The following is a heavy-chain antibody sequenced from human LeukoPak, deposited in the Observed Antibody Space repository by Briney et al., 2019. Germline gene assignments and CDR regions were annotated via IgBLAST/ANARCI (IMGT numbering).Heavy chain of an antibody. J-gene: IGHJ4*02. CDR3: ARDLSIYVWGSYRSSD. Sequence: PSLTLSLTCTVSGGSISSGGYYWSWIRQHPGKGLEWIGYIYYSGSTYYNPSLKSRVTISVDTSKNQFSLKLSSVTAADTAVYYCARDLSIYVWGSYRSSDWGQGTLVTVSS. D-gene: IGHD3-16*02. CDR2: IYYSGST. CDR1: GGSISSGGYY. V-gene: IGHV4-31*03.